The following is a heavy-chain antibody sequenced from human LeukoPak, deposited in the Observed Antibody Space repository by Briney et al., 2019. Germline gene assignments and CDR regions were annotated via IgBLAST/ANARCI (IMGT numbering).Heavy chain of an antibody. CDR3: AKDRWSGYHYYFYMDV. J-gene: IGHJ6*03. V-gene: IGHV3-23*01. D-gene: IGHD3-3*01. CDR2: ISGSGFST. CDR1: GFTFSCYA. Sequence: GGSLRLSWAAAGFTFSCYAMSWVRQAPGEGLELGSAISGSGFSTYYADSVKGRFTISRDNSKNTLYLQMNSLRAEDTAVYYCAKDRWSGYHYYFYMDVWGKGTTVTVSS.